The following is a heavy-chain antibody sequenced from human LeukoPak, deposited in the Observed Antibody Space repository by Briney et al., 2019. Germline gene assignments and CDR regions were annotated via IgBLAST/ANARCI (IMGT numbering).Heavy chain of an antibody. D-gene: IGHD3-9*01. CDR2: INAGNGNT. CDR3: ARAGDVLRYFDWLSPVGAPDY. CDR1: GYTFTSYA. J-gene: IGHJ4*02. V-gene: IGHV1-3*01. Sequence: ASVKVSCKASGYTFTSYAMHWVRQAPGQRLEWMGWINAGNGNTKYSQKFQGRVTITRDTSASTAYMELSSLRSDDTAVYYCARAGDVLRYFDWLSPVGAPDYWGQGTLVTVSS.